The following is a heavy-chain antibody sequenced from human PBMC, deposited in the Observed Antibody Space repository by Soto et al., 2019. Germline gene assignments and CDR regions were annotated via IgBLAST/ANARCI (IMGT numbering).Heavy chain of an antibody. V-gene: IGHV1-58*01. Sequence: SVKVSCKASGFTFTSSAVQWVRQARGQRLEWIGWIVVGSGNTNYAQKFQERVTITRDMSTSTAYMELSSLRSEDTAVYYCAASQYYYDSSGATSFDYWGQGTLVAVSS. CDR2: IVVGSGNT. D-gene: IGHD3-22*01. CDR1: GFTFTSSA. CDR3: AASQYYYDSSGATSFDY. J-gene: IGHJ4*02.